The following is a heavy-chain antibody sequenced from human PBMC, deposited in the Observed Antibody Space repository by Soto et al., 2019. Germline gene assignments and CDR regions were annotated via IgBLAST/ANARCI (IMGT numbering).Heavy chain of an antibody. V-gene: IGHV1-18*01. Sequence: QVQLVQSGAEVKMPGASVKVSCKASGYTFTSYGISWVRQAPGQGLEWMGWISTYNGITHYAQKFQGRVTVTTDTSTNTGYMELRSLSSSDTAVYYCATDDCMSGRCYVSDWGQGTMVTVSS. CDR1: GYTFTSYG. D-gene: IGHD2-2*01. CDR2: ISTYNGIT. J-gene: IGHJ4*02. CDR3: ATDDCMSGRCYVSD.